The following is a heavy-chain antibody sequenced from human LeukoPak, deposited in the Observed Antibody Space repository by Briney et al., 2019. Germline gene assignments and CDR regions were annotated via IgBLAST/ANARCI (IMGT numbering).Heavy chain of an antibody. CDR1: GFTFSHYS. V-gene: IGHV3-21*01. CDR2: ITSSSSHI. J-gene: IGHJ6*03. CDR3: ARVMMGATVTTFHYYCMDV. D-gene: IGHD4-11*01. Sequence: GGSLRLSCAASGFTFSHYSIDWVRQAPGKGLEWVASITSSSSHIYYADSVKGRFTISRDNAKNALYLQMNSLRAEDTAIYYCARVMMGATVTTFHYYCMDVWGVGTTVTVSS.